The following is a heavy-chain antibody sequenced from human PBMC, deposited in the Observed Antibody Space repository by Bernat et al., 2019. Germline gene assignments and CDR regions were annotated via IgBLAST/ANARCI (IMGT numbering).Heavy chain of an antibody. CDR2: IWYDGSNK. V-gene: IGHV3-33*01. CDR3: ARDGDGASVLWFGDYYSMDV. Sequence: QVQLVESGGGVVQPGRSLRLSCAASGFTFSSYGMHWVRQAPGKGLEWVAVIWYDGSNKYYADSVKGRFTISRDNSKNTLYLQMNSLRAEETTVDYCARDGDGASVLWFGDYYSMDVWGQGTTVTVSS. D-gene: IGHD3-10*01. J-gene: IGHJ6*02. CDR1: GFTFSSYG.